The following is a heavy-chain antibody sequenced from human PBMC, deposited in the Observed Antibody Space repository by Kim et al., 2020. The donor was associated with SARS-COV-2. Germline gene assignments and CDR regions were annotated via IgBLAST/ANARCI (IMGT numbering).Heavy chain of an antibody. CDR1: GGSISSGGYY. Sequence: SETLSLTCTVSGGSISSGGYYWSWIRQHPGKGLEWIGYIYYSGSTYYNPSLKSRVTISVDTSKNQFSLKLSSVTAADTAVYYCARDQGSHYYGSGSQYYFDYWGQGTLVTVSS. V-gene: IGHV4-31*03. CDR3: ARDQGSHYYGSGSQYYFDY. J-gene: IGHJ4*02. D-gene: IGHD3-10*01. CDR2: IYYSGST.